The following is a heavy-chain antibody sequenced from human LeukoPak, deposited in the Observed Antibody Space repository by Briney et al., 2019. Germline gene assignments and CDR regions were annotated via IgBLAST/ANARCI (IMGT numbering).Heavy chain of an antibody. J-gene: IGHJ4*02. CDR2: ISSSSSTI. V-gene: IGHV3-48*01. D-gene: IGHD4-23*01. CDR1: GFTFSSYS. Sequence: GGSLRLSCAASGFTFSSYSMNWVRQAPGKGLEWVSYISSSSSTIYYADSVKGRFTISRDNAKNSLYLQMNSLRAEGTAVYYCARVNTYGGNSAESFDYWGQGTLVTVSS. CDR3: ARVNTYGGNSAESFDY.